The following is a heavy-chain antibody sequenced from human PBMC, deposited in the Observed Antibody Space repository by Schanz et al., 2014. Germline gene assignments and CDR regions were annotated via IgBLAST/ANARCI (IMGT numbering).Heavy chain of an antibody. J-gene: IGHJ4*02. CDR2: IYSGGGT. CDR3: ARDIGNGTNFDY. CDR1: GFSVSSNY. D-gene: IGHD1-1*01. V-gene: IGHV3-66*01. Sequence: EVQLVESGGGLVQPGGSLRLSCAASGFSVSSNYMSWVSQAPGKGGEWVSVIYSGGGTYYADSVKGRFTISRDNSKNTLNLQLNSLRAEDTAVYYCARDIGNGTNFDYWGQGTLVTVSS.